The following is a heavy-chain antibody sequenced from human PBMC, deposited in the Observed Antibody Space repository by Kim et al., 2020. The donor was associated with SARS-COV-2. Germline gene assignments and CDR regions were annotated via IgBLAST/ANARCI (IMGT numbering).Heavy chain of an antibody. D-gene: IGHD5-18*01. CDR1: GLTFSSYA. CDR2: ISGRGGRK. V-gene: IGHV3-23*01. Sequence: GGSLRLSCAASGLTFSSYAMSWVRQAPGKGLEWVSAISGRGGRKYYADAVKGRFTISRDNSKNTLNLQRNSLRAEDTAVYYCAKASGYSYGYRDYWGQGTLVTVSS. J-gene: IGHJ4*02. CDR3: AKASGYSYGYRDY.